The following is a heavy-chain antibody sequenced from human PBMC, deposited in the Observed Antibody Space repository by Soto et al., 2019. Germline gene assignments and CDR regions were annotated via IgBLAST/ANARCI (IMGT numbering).Heavy chain of an antibody. Sequence: QVQLVQSGAEVKKPGASVKVSCKGSGYTFTDYGISWVRQAPGQGLEWMGWISGYSDNTNYAQKFQGRVTMATDTSTSTAYMELRSLRSDDTAVYFCARGHAGTVGPSDYWGQGTLVTVSS. J-gene: IGHJ4*02. D-gene: IGHD1-26*01. CDR3: ARGHAGTVGPSDY. CDR1: GYTFTDYG. V-gene: IGHV1-18*01. CDR2: ISGYSDNT.